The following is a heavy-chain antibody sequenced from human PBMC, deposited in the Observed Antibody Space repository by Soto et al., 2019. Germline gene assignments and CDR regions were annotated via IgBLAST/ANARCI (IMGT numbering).Heavy chain of an antibody. J-gene: IGHJ4*02. CDR3: ARLSKSTSRRATFHC. V-gene: IGHV4-59*01. CDR1: VVSSNNYH. Sequence: KTSDPLSLTCTFSVVSSNNYHWICIVHPPGKGLEWIGYSFYSGDTNYSPSLKSRVTISVDTSKNQFSLKLSSVTAADTAVYYCARLSKSTSRRATFHCRGRGNMVTVFS. D-gene: IGHD2-2*01. CDR2: SFYSGDT.